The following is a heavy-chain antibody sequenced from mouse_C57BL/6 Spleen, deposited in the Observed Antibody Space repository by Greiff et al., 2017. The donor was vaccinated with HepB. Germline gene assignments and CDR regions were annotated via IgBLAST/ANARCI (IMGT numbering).Heavy chain of an antibody. J-gene: IGHJ4*01. CDR1: GFTFSDYY. CDR2: ISNGGGST. Sequence: EVMLVESGGGLVQPGGSLKLSCAASGFTFSDYYMYWVRQTPEKRLEWVAYISNGGGSTYYPDTVKGRFTISRDNAKNTLYLQMSRLKSEDTAMYYCARRDYAGYYAMDYWGQGTSVTVSS. D-gene: IGHD1-1*01. V-gene: IGHV5-12*01. CDR3: ARRDYAGYYAMDY.